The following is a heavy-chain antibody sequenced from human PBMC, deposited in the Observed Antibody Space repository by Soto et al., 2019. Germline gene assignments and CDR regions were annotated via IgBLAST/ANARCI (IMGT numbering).Heavy chain of an antibody. V-gene: IGHV3-23*01. Sequence: PCGSQRLPCAPSSVTYSRYARSWVRRAPRKWQEWISSISGSGGRTYSADPVKGRCNIPRDTSKNKLYLEMNCLSAAATAVYYCGKEPPIRLRDSFHYGMNVWSQ. CDR1: SVTYSRYA. D-gene: IGHD6-19*01. J-gene: IGHJ6*02. CDR3: GKEPPIRLRDSFHYGMNV. CDR2: ISGSGGRT.